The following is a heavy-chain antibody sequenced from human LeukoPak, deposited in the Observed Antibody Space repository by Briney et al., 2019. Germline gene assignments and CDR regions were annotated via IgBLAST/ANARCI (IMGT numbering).Heavy chain of an antibody. J-gene: IGHJ5*02. CDR1: GGSISSNY. CDR2: MYSSGKT. D-gene: IGHD5-24*01. Sequence: SETLSPTCSVSGGSISSNYWSWIRQPAGERLEWIGRMYSSGKTNYNPSLKSRVTMSVDTSKNQLSLKVTSVTAADTAVYYCARWMAGPSPVGFDPWGQGILVTVSS. V-gene: IGHV4-4*07. CDR3: ARWMAGPSPVGFDP.